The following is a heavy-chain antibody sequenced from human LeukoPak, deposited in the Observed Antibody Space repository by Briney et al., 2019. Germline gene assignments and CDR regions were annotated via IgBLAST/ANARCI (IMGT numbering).Heavy chain of an antibody. CDR1: GGSISSSSYY. CDR2: IYYSGST. Sequence: SETLSLTCTVSGGSISSSSYYWGWIRQPPGKGLEWIGSIYYSGSTYYNPSLKSRVTIPVDTSKNQFSLKLSSVTAADTAVYYCARLGVTMVRGVIIKNWFDPWGQGTLVTVSS. D-gene: IGHD3-10*01. V-gene: IGHV4-39*01. J-gene: IGHJ5*02. CDR3: ARLGVTMVRGVIIKNWFDP.